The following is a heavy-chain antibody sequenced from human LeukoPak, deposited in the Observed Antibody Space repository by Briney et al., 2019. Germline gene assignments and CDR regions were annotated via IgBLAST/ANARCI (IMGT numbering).Heavy chain of an antibody. J-gene: IGHJ4*02. CDR2: ISGSGVST. CDR1: VSTFYSYA. Sequence: GGSLRLSCAASVSTFYSYAMSWVRQATGKGLEWVSTISGSGVSTYYGDSVKGRFTISRDNSKNTLYLQMNSLRAEDSAVYYCAKLSYYYASGSSYPFLFDHWGPGTLVTVSS. D-gene: IGHD3-10*01. V-gene: IGHV3-23*01. CDR3: AKLSYYYASGSSYPFLFDH.